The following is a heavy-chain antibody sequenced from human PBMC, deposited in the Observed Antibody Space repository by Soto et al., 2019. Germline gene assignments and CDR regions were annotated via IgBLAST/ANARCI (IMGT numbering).Heavy chain of an antibody. CDR2: ISYDGSNK. J-gene: IGHJ6*02. V-gene: IGHV3-30-3*01. CDR3: ARDRSVDYYYYYGMDV. Sequence: GGSLRLSCAASGFTFSSYAMHWVRQAPGKGLEWVAVISYDGSNKYYADSVKGRFTISRDNSKNTLYLQMNSLRAEDTAVYYYARDRSVDYYYYYGMDVWGQGTTVTVSS. CDR1: GFTFSSYA.